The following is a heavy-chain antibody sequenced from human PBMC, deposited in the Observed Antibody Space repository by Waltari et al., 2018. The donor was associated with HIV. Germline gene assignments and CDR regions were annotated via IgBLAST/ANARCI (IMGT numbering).Heavy chain of an antibody. D-gene: IGHD3-3*01. V-gene: IGHV3-53*01. Sequence: EVLLAESGGGLIQPGGSLGLSCTASNFSISGNHVTWIRPAPGGSLEWVAVIYPDATTHYADSVSGRFTLSRAKSRTKVFLLMNSLFVDDTATYFCATGVRYYGPWGQGTRVTVSS. CDR2: IYPDATT. CDR3: ATGVRYYGP. J-gene: IGHJ5*02. CDR1: NFSISGNH.